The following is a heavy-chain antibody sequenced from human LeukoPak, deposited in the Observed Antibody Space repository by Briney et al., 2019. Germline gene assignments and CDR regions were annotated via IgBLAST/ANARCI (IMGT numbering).Heavy chain of an antibody. CDR1: GFSFSSYA. Sequence: AGGSLRLSCAASGFSFSSYAMSWVRQAPGGGLEWVSAISGSGGSTYYADSVKGRFTIYRDNSKNTLYLQMNSLRAEDTAIYYCAKDAFYYDSSGYYVDWGQGTLVTVSS. CDR2: ISGSGGST. D-gene: IGHD3-22*01. V-gene: IGHV3-23*01. J-gene: IGHJ4*02. CDR3: AKDAFYYDSSGYYVD.